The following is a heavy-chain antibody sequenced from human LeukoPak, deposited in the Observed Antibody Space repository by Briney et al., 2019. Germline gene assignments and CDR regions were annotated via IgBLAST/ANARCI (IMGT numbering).Heavy chain of an antibody. D-gene: IGHD6-19*01. CDR1: GGSISSSSYY. V-gene: IGHV4-39*01. CDR3: ARGVQYSSGWYGTYYFDY. Sequence: SETLSLTCTVSGGSISSSSYYWGWIRQPPGKGLEWIGNIYHSGSAYYNPSLKSRVTISVDTSKNQFSLKLSSVTAADTAVYYCARGVQYSSGWYGTYYFDYWGQGTLVTVSS. J-gene: IGHJ4*02. CDR2: IYHSGSA.